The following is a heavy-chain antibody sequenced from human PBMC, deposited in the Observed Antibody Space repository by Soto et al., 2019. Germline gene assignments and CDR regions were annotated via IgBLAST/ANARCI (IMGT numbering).Heavy chain of an antibody. J-gene: IGHJ3*02. CDR3: ASPGLYRAGGGPGGWYAFDT. V-gene: IGHV3-53*01. D-gene: IGHD1-26*01. Sequence: GGSLRLSCAASGFTVSSNYMSWVRQAPGKGLEWVSVIYSGGRTNYAHSVKGRFTISMDNAKNTLSLQMNSLRAEDTAVYYCASPGLYRAGGGPGGWYAFDTWGQGTMVTVSS. CDR1: GFTVSSNY. CDR2: IYSGGRT.